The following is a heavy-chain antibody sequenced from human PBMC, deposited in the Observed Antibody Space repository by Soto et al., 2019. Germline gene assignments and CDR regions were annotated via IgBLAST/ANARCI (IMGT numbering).Heavy chain of an antibody. D-gene: IGHD3-10*01. CDR2: INAGNGNT. Sequence: GASVKVSCKASGYTFTSYAMHWVRQAPGQRLEWMGWINAGNGNTKYSQKFQGRVTITRDTSVSTAYMELSSLRSEDTAVYYCARVYGSGSYLYYFDYWGQGTLVTVSS. CDR3: ARVYGSGSYLYYFDY. J-gene: IGHJ4*02. CDR1: GYTFTSYA. V-gene: IGHV1-3*01.